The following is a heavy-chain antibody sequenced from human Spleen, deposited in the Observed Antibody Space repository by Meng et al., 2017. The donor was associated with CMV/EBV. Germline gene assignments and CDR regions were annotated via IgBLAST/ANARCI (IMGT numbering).Heavy chain of an antibody. Sequence: SGPTLVQPTQTLTLTCTFSGFSLSTTGMRASWIRQPPGKALEWLARIDWDDDKFYSTSLKTRLSISKDTSKNQVVLTMTNMDPVDTATYYCARMGRLSDAFDIWGQGTMVTVSS. CDR2: IDWDDDK. CDR1: GFSLSTTGMR. V-gene: IGHV2-70*04. J-gene: IGHJ3*02. CDR3: ARMGRLSDAFDI. D-gene: IGHD6-25*01.